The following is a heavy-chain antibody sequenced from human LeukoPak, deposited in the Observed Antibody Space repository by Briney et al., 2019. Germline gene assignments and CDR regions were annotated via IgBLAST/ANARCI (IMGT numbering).Heavy chain of an antibody. J-gene: IGHJ2*01. V-gene: IGHV3-7*01. CDR2: IKQDGSEK. Sequence: GGSLRLSCAASGFTFSSYWMTWVRQAPGKGLEWVANIKQDGSEKYYVDSVKGRFTISRDNAKNSVYLQMNSLRAEDTAVYYCASYIAVAAPYWYFDLWGRGTLVTVSS. CDR3: ASYIAVAAPYWYFDL. D-gene: IGHD6-19*01. CDR1: GFTFSSYW.